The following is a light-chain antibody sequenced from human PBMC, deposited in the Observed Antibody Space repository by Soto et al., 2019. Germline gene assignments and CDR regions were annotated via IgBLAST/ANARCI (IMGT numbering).Light chain of an antibody. CDR1: SSNIGNNY. J-gene: IGLJ1*01. Sequence: QSVLTQPPSVSAAPGQKVTISCSGSSSNIGNNYVSCYQQLPGTAPKLLIYDNNKRPSGIPDRFSGSKSGTSATLGITGLQAGDEADYYCGTWDSSLSAGVFGTGTKV. CDR3: GTWDSSLSAGV. V-gene: IGLV1-51*01. CDR2: DNN.